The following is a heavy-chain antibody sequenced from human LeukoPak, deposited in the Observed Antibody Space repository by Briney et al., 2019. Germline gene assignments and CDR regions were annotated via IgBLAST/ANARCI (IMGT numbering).Heavy chain of an antibody. CDR3: ARQTGSGLFILP. V-gene: IGHV4-39*01. Sequence: PSETLSLTCTVSGVSISSSNSYWGWIRQPPGKGLEWIGSIYYTGNTYYNASLKSRVTISIDTSKNQISLRLTSVTATDTAVYYCARQTGSGLFILPGGQGTLVTVSS. CDR2: IYYTGNT. J-gene: IGHJ4*02. D-gene: IGHD3/OR15-3a*01. CDR1: GVSISSSNSY.